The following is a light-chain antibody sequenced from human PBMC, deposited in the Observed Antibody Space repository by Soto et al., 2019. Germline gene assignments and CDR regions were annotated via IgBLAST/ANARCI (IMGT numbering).Light chain of an antibody. V-gene: IGKV1-5*03. J-gene: IGKJ1*01. CDR2: KAS. Sequence: DIQMTQSPSTLSASLGDTVTMTCRASESISIWLAWYQQKPGKAPNLLINKASSLQSEVPSRFSGSGSGTEFTLTITSLQPDDFGVYYCQQYKSSSTFGQGTKVDIK. CDR3: QQYKSSST. CDR1: ESISIW.